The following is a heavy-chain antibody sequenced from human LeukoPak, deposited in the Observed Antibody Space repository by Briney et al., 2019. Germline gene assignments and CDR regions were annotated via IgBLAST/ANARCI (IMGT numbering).Heavy chain of an antibody. CDR3: ARYRVGAAMVTGYFDY. CDR2: INAGNGNT. CDR1: GYTFTSYY. Sequence: ASVKVSCKASGYTFTSYYMHWVRQAPGQRLEWMGWINAGNGNTKYSQKFQGRVTITRDTSASTAYMELSSLRSEDTAVYYCARYRVGAAMVTGYFDYWGQGTLVTVSS. V-gene: IGHV1-3*01. J-gene: IGHJ4*02. D-gene: IGHD5-18*01.